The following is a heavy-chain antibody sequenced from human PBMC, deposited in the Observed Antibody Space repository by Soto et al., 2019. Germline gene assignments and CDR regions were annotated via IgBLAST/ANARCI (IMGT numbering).Heavy chain of an antibody. CDR3: ARGRYCLTGRCFPNWFDS. V-gene: IGHV4-30-4*01. J-gene: IGHJ5*01. CDR1: GDSISSVDYF. CDR2: IYKSATT. Sequence: SETLSLTCSVSGDSISSVDYFWAWIRQPPGQALEYIGYIYKSATTYYNPSFESRVAISLDTSKSQFSLNVTSVTAADTAVYFCARGRYCLTGRCFPNWFDSWGQGTLVT. D-gene: IGHD2-15*01.